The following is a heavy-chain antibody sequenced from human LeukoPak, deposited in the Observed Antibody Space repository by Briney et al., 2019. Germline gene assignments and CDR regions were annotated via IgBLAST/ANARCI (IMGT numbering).Heavy chain of an antibody. J-gene: IGHJ6*03. CDR2: IYYSGST. CDR1: GGSISSSSYY. CDR3: ARLRRGDSYDVWDYYYMDV. Sequence: PSETLSLTCTVSGGSISSSSYYWGWIRQPPGKGLEWIGSIYYSGSTYYNPSLKSRVTISVDTSKNQFSLKLSSVTAADTAVYYCARLRRGDSYDVWDYYYMDVWGKGTTVTVSS. D-gene: IGHD5-18*01. V-gene: IGHV4-39*07.